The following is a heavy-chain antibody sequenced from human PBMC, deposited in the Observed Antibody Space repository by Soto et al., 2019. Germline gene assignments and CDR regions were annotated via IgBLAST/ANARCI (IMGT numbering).Heavy chain of an antibody. Sequence: QVQLVESGGGVVQPGRSLRLSCAASGFTFSSYGMHWVRQAPGKGLEWVAVIWYDGSNKYYADSVKGRFTISRDNSKNSLYLQMNSLRAEDTALYYCASENFIAAAGTGWFDPWGQGTLVTVSS. J-gene: IGHJ5*02. CDR3: ASENFIAAAGTGWFDP. D-gene: IGHD6-13*01. CDR2: IWYDGSNK. V-gene: IGHV3-33*01. CDR1: GFTFSSYG.